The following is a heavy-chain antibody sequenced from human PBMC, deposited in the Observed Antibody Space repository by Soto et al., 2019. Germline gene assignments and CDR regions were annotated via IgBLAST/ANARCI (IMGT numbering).Heavy chain of an antibody. J-gene: IGHJ4*02. V-gene: IGHV3-21*01. CDR1: GFTFSSYS. D-gene: IGHD4-17*01. CDR2: ISSSSSYI. CDR3: AREDYCNFDD. Sequence: PGVSLRLSCAASGFTFSSYSMNWVRQAPGKGLEWVSSISSSSSYIYSADSVKGRFTISRDNAKNSLYLQMNSLRAEDTAVYYCAREDYCNFDDWGQGTLVTVYS.